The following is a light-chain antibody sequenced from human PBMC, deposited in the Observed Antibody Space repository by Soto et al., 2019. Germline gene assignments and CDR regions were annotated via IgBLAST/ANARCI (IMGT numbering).Light chain of an antibody. Sequence: DFQMTQSPSSLSASVGDRVTITCRASQSFRTYLAWYQQKPGKVPKLLISGISTLQSGVPSRFSGSGSGTDFTLTISSLQPEDVATYYCQKYISAPRTFGQGTKVDIK. J-gene: IGKJ1*01. CDR1: QSFRTY. CDR2: GIS. V-gene: IGKV1-27*01. CDR3: QKYISAPRT.